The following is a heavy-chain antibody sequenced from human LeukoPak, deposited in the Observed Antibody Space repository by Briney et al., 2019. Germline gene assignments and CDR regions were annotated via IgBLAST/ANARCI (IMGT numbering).Heavy chain of an antibody. D-gene: IGHD6-13*01. CDR3: ARALDSSSWFDY. V-gene: IGHV3-48*03. Sequence: AGGSLRLSCAASGFTFSSYEMNWVRQAPGKGLEWVSYISSSGSAKFYADSVKGRFTISRDNAKNSLYLQMNSLRAEDTAVYFCARALDSSSWFDYWGQGTLVAVSS. J-gene: IGHJ4*02. CDR2: ISSSGSAK. CDR1: GFTFSSYE.